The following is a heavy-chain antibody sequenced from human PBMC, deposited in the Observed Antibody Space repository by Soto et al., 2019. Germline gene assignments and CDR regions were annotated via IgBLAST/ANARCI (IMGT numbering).Heavy chain of an antibody. Sequence: GGSLRLSCAASGFTFTSYAMNWVRQTPTKGLEWVSAISAGGDNTYYRDSVRGRFTTSRDNSRNTLYLQMNSLTAEDTAVYYCAATWEPTSGVINYWGQGTLVTVSA. V-gene: IGHV3-23*01. CDR1: GFTFTSYA. CDR3: AATWEPTSGVINY. D-gene: IGHD3-22*01. J-gene: IGHJ4*02. CDR2: ISAGGDNT.